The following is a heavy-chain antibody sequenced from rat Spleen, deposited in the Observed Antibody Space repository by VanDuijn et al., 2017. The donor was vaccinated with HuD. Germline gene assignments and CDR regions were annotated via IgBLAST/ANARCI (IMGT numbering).Heavy chain of an antibody. D-gene: IGHD1-9*01. CDR1: GFTFSDYG. CDR2: IIYDGSNT. Sequence: EVQLVESGGGLVQPGRSLKLSCAASGFTFSDYGMAWVLQAPTRGLEWVAAIIYDGSNTYYRDSVKGRFTISRDNAKSTLYLQMDSLRSEDTAIYYCARPTTGIPFNYWGQGVMVTVSS. V-gene: IGHV5-29*01. J-gene: IGHJ2*01. CDR3: ARPTTGIPFNY.